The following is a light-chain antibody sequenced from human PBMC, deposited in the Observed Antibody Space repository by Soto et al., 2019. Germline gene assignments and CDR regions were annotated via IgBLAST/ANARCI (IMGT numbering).Light chain of an antibody. CDR3: QEWESSSDHWV. J-gene: IGLJ3*02. V-gene: IGLV3-21*01. CDR1: NIGSKS. Sequence: SYELTQPPSVSVAPGKTARITCGGNNIGSKSVHWYQQKPGQAPVLVIYYDSDRPSGIPERFSGSNSGNTATLTISRVEAGHEADYYCQEWESSSDHWVFGGGTKLTVL. CDR2: YDS.